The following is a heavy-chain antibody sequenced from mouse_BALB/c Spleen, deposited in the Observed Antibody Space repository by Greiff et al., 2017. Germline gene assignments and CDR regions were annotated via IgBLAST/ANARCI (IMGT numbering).Heavy chain of an antibody. CDR3: ARHYYGSSYAMDY. J-gene: IGHJ4*01. V-gene: IGHV5-6-2*01. CDR1: GFTFSSYY. Sequence: EVKLVESGGGLVKLGGSLKLSCAASGFTFSSYYMSWVRQTPEKRLELVAAINSNGGSTYYPDTVKGRFTISRDNAKNTLYLQMSSLKSEDTALYICARHYYGSSYAMDYWGQGTSVTVSS. CDR2: INSNGGST. D-gene: IGHD1-1*01.